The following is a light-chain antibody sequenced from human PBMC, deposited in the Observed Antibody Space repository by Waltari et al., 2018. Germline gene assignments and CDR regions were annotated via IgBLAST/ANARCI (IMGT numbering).Light chain of an antibody. Sequence: SCRASKSVARSLAWYQQKPGQAPRLLIYDASSRAPGIPDRFSGSGSGTDFSLTISRLEPEDFAVYYCQKYVSLPATFGQGTKVEIK. V-gene: IGKV3-20*01. CDR1: KSVARS. J-gene: IGKJ1*01. CDR3: QKYVSLPAT. CDR2: DAS.